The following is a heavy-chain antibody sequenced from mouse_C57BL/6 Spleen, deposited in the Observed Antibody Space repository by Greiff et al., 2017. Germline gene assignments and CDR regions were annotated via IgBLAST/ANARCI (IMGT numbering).Heavy chain of an antibody. CDR3: ARHYGSSPWYFDV. D-gene: IGHD1-1*01. V-gene: IGHV3-6*01. CDR2: ISYDGSN. CDR1: GYSITSGYY. Sequence: EVKLMESGPGLVKPSQSLSLTCSVTGYSITSGYYWNWIRQFPGNKLEWMGYISYDGSNNYNPSLKNRISITRDTSKNQFFLKLNSVTTEDTATYYCARHYGSSPWYFDVWGTGTTVTVSS. J-gene: IGHJ1*03.